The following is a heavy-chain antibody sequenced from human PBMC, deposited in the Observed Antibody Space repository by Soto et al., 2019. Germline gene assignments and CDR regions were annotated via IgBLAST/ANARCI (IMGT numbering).Heavy chain of an antibody. Sequence: QVQLVQSGAEVKKPGSSVKVSCKASGGTFSSYAISWVRQAPGQGLEWMGGIIPIFGTANYAQKFQCRVTITADKSTSTAYMELSSLRSEDTAVYYCAHIVVVVAATRANWFDPWGQGTLVTVSS. V-gene: IGHV1-69*06. CDR1: GGTFSSYA. J-gene: IGHJ5*02. D-gene: IGHD2-15*01. CDR3: AHIVVVVAATRANWFDP. CDR2: IIPIFGTA.